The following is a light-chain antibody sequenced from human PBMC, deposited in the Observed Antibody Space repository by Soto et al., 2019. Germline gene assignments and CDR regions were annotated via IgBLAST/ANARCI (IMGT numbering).Light chain of an antibody. V-gene: IGKV1-5*01. Sequence: DIQMTHSPSTLSASVGDRVTITCRASQFISSWLAWYQQKPGKAPKLLIYDTSTLESGVPSRFSGSGSGTEFTLTISSLQPDDFATYYCQQYNTYSWTFGQGTKVDIK. CDR3: QQYNTYSWT. CDR2: DTS. J-gene: IGKJ1*01. CDR1: QFISSW.